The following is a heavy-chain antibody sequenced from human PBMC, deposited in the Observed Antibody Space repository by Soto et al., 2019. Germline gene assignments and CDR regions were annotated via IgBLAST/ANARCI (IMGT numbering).Heavy chain of an antibody. CDR2: IYYSGST. J-gene: IGHJ4*02. D-gene: IGHD6-13*01. Sequence: SETLSLTCTVSGGSISSYYWSWIRQPPGKGLEWIGYIYYSGSTNYNPSLKSRATISVDTSKNQFSLKLSSVTAADTAVYYCARHGRGSSRWDFAYWGQGTLVPVSS. CDR1: GGSISSYY. V-gene: IGHV4-59*08. CDR3: ARHGRGSSRWDFAY.